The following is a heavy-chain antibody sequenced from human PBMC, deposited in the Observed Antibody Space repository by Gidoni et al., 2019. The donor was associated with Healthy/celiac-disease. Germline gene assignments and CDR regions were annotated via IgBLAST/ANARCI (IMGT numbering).Heavy chain of an antibody. Sequence: QVQLVQSGAEVKKPGSSVKVSCKASGGTFSSYAISWVRQAPGQGLKWMGRIIPILGIANYAQKFQGRVTITADKSTSTAYMELSSLRSEDTAVYYCAREGSVGDIVVVPAENWFDPWGQGTLVTVSS. D-gene: IGHD2-2*01. CDR1: GGTFSSYA. CDR2: IIPILGIA. J-gene: IGHJ5*02. V-gene: IGHV1-69*04. CDR3: AREGSVGDIVVVPAENWFDP.